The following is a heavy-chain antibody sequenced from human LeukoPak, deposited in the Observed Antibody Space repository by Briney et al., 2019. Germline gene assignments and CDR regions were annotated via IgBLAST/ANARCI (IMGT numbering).Heavy chain of an antibody. CDR3: ARAPVPGDYYDSSGYPPGYFDY. CDR1: GGAISSGGYY. Sequence: SQTLSLTCTVSGGAISSGGYYWSSSRQHPGTGLEWIGYIYYSGSTYYNPSLKSRVTISVDTSKNKFSLKLSSVTAADTAVYYCARAPVPGDYYDSSGYPPGYFDYWGQGTLVTVSS. V-gene: IGHV4-31*03. CDR2: IYYSGST. D-gene: IGHD3-22*01. J-gene: IGHJ4*02.